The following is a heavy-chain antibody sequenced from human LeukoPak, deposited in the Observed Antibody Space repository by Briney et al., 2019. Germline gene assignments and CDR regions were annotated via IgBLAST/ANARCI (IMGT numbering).Heavy chain of an antibody. CDR2: IYYSGST. V-gene: IGHV4-59*12. CDR3: ARGSSWYEDYNQDY. D-gene: IGHD6-13*01. CDR1: GGSISNYY. J-gene: IGHJ4*02. Sequence: PSETLSLTCSVSGGSISNYYWSWIRQPPGKGLEWIGYIYYSGSTSYNPSLRSRVTISVDTSKNQFSLKLSSVTAADTAVYYCARGSSWYEDYNQDYWGQGTLVTVSS.